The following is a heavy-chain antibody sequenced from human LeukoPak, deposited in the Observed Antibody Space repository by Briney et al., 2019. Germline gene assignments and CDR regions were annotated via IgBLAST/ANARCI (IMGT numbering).Heavy chain of an antibody. V-gene: IGHV1-69*06. CDR1: GGTFSSYA. CDR2: IIPIFGTA. J-gene: IGHJ4*02. Sequence: SVKVSCKASGGTFSSYAISWVRQAPGQGLEWMGGIIPIFGTANYAQKFQGRVTITADKSTSTAYMELRSLRSDDTAVYYCARTYYGSATYYFDYWGQGTLVTVSS. D-gene: IGHD3-10*01. CDR3: ARTYYGSATYYFDY.